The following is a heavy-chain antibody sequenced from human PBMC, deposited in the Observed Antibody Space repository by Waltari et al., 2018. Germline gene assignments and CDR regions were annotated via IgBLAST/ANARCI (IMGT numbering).Heavy chain of an antibody. CDR2: ISTATGNP. CDR1: GYPFQNFA. CDR3: ARDRVVGATDWGY. Sequence: QVQLVQSESELKKPGASVKIACKASGYPFQNFAIDWLRQAPGQGLEWMGWISTATGNPTYARDFTGRFDFSLDTSVSTAYLQISSLKTEDTAVYFCARDRVVGATDWGYWGQGTLVTVSS. V-gene: IGHV7-4-1*02. D-gene: IGHD1-26*01. J-gene: IGHJ4*02.